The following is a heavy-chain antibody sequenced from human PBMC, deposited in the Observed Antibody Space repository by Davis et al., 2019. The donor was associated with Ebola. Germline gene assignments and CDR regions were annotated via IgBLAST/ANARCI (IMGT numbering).Heavy chain of an antibody. CDR3: ARRGSYDHFDY. CDR1: GYTFTSYG. V-gene: IGHV1-18*01. J-gene: IGHJ4*02. CDR2: IGTYNGNT. Sequence: ASVKVSCKASGYTFTSYGITWVRQAPGQGLEWMGWIGTYNGNTNYAQKLQGRVTMTTDTSTSTAYMELRSLRSDDTAVYYCARRGSYDHFDYWGQGTLVTVSS. D-gene: IGHD1-26*01.